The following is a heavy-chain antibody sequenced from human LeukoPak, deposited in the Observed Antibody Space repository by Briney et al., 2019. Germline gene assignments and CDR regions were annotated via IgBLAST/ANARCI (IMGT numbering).Heavy chain of an antibody. D-gene: IGHD3-22*01. Sequence: PGGSLRLSCAASGFTFSSYEMIWVRQPPGKGLEWLPYISSSGRTIYYVDSVKGRFTISRDNSKNTLYLQMNSLRAEDTAVYYCARDRGYYDSSGIDYWGQGTLVTVSS. J-gene: IGHJ4*02. CDR1: GFTFSSYE. V-gene: IGHV3-48*03. CDR2: ISSSGRTI. CDR3: ARDRGYYDSSGIDY.